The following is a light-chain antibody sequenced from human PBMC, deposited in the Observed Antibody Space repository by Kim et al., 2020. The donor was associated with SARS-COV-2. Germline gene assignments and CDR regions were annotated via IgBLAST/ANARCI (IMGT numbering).Light chain of an antibody. Sequence: TATLTCAGNSNNVGDHGAVGLQQYQGHPHKLLSYRNNDRHSGISERISASRSGNTASLTITGLQPEDEADYYCSAWDRTLSAWVFGGGTQLTVL. V-gene: IGLV10-54*01. J-gene: IGLJ3*02. CDR2: RNN. CDR3: SAWDRTLSAWV. CDR1: SNNVGDHG.